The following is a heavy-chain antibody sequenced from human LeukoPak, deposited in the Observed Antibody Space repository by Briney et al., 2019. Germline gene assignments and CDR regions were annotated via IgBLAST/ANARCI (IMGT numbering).Heavy chain of an antibody. V-gene: IGHV3-23*01. J-gene: IGHJ4*02. D-gene: IGHD1-14*01. CDR3: AKRTQEADYYFDY. CDR1: GFTFSSYA. Sequence: GGSPRLSCAASGFTFSSYAMGWVRQAPGKGLEWVSAISGSGGSTYYADSVKGRFTISRDNSKNTLYLQMNSLRAEDTAVYYCAKRTQEADYYFDYWGQGTLVTVSS. CDR2: ISGSGGST.